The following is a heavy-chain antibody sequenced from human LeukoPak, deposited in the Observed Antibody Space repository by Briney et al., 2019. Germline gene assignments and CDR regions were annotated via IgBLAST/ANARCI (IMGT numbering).Heavy chain of an antibody. J-gene: IGHJ4*02. CDR1: GGSISTYY. Sequence: SETLSLTCTVSGGSISTYYWNWIRQAPGKGLEWLGYIYYTGSTTYNPSVKSRITISLDTSKKQISLKLRSVTAADTAVYHCARRGSWGEPRPFDYWGQGSLVTVSS. CDR2: IYYTGST. D-gene: IGHD3-16*01. CDR3: ARRGSWGEPRPFDY. V-gene: IGHV4-59*01.